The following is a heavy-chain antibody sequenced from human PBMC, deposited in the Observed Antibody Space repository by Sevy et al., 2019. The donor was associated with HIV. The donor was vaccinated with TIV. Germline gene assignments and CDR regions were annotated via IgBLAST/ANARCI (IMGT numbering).Heavy chain of an antibody. CDR1: GFTFSSYW. Sequence: RGSLRLSCAASGFTFSSYWMHWVRQAPGKGLVWVSRINSDGSSTSYADSVKGRFTISRDNAKNTLYLQMNSLRAEDTAVYYCARERARHGAAAGTSYWGQGTLVTVSS. V-gene: IGHV3-74*01. D-gene: IGHD6-13*01. CDR3: ARERARHGAAAGTSY. J-gene: IGHJ4*02. CDR2: INSDGSST.